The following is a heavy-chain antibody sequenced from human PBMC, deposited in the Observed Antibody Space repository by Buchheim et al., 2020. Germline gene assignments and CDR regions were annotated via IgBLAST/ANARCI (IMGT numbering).Heavy chain of an antibody. CDR3: ARSGQNPFGYFDWLLDDY. CDR2: MNPNSGNT. J-gene: IGHJ4*02. V-gene: IGHV1-8*01. Sequence: QVQLVQSGAEVKKPGASVKVSCKASGYTFTSYDINWVRQATGQGLEWMGWMNPNSGNTGYAQKFQGRVTMTRNTSISTAYMELSSLRSEDTAVYYCARSGQNPFGYFDWLLDDYWGQGTLITVSS. CDR1: GYTFTSYD. D-gene: IGHD3-9*01.